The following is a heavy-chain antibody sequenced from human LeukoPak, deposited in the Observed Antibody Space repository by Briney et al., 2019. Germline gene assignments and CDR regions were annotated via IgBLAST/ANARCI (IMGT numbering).Heavy chain of an antibody. CDR3: ARGYSNFAPYFDY. Sequence: SVKVSCKASGGTFSSFAISWVRQAPGQGLEWMGGIIPIFGTANYAQKFQGRVTITADESTSTAYMELSSLRSEDTAVYYCARGYSNFAPYFDYWGQGTLVTVSS. V-gene: IGHV1-69*13. CDR2: IIPIFGTA. CDR1: GGTFSSFA. J-gene: IGHJ4*02. D-gene: IGHD4-11*01.